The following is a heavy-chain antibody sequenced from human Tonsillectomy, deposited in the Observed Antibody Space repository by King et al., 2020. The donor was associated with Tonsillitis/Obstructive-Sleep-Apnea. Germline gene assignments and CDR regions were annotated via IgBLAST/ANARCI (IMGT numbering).Heavy chain of an antibody. D-gene: IGHD5-18*01. J-gene: IGHJ4*02. CDR1: GFTFSTYD. Sequence: VQLVESGGGLVQPGGSLRLSCSASGFTFSTYDMYWVRQAPGKGLEYVSTISNNGISTYYADSVKGRFTISRDNSKNTLYLQMSSLRTEDTAFYYCVTVRADTTRDFDYWGQGTLVTVSS. V-gene: IGHV3-64D*06. CDR3: VTVRADTTRDFDY. CDR2: ISNNGIST.